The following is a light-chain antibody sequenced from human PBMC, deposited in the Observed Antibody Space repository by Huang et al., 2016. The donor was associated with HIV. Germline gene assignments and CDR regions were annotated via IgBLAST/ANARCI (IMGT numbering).Light chain of an antibody. Sequence: DIVLTQSPATLSLSPGQRATLSCRASQNINNYLVLYQQKPGQAPRLLLYDSFNMATGIPARFSGSGSGTDFTLTINTLEPEDFAVYYCQQRGAWPLTFGGGTKVEIK. J-gene: IGKJ4*01. CDR1: QNINNY. V-gene: IGKV3-11*01. CDR3: QQRGAWPLT. CDR2: DSF.